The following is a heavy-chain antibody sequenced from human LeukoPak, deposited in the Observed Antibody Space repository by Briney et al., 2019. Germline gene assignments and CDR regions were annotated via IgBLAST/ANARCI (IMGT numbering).Heavy chain of an antibody. CDR2: INHSGST. CDR3: ASGAIQLWANWFDP. CDR1: GGSFSGYY. V-gene: IGHV4-34*01. J-gene: IGHJ5*02. Sequence: PSETLSLTCAVYGGSFSGYYWSWIRQPPGKGLEWIGEINHSGSTNYNPSLKSRVTISVDTSKNQLSLKLSSVTAADTAVYYCASGAIQLWANWFDPWGQGTLVTVSS. D-gene: IGHD5-18*01.